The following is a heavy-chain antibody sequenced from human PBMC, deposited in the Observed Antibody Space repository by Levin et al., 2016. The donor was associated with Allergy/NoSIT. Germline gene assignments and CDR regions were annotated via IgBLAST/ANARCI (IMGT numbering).Heavy chain of an antibody. D-gene: IGHD6-6*01. Sequence: KVSCKGSGYSFTSYWIAWVRQMPGKGLECMGIIYPGDSDTRYRPSFQGQVTISADKSISTAYLQWSSLKASDTAVYYCASHSSRGNYGMDVWGQGTTVTVSS. CDR1: GYSFTSYW. CDR3: ASHSSRGNYGMDV. V-gene: IGHV5-51*01. CDR2: IYPGDSDT. J-gene: IGHJ6*02.